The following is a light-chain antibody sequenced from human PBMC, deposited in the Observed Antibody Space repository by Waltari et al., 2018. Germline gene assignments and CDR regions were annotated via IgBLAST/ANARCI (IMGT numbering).Light chain of an antibody. Sequence: SSELTQGPAVSVALGQTVKITCQGDSLRTSYASWCQVKPGQAPVLVLFGKDKRPSGIPDRISGYTSGTTSSLTITGAQAEDEADYYCHSRKGSDNQVVFGGGTKLTVL. CDR3: HSRKGSDNQVV. J-gene: IGLJ3*02. CDR1: SLRTSY. CDR2: GKD. V-gene: IGLV3-19*01.